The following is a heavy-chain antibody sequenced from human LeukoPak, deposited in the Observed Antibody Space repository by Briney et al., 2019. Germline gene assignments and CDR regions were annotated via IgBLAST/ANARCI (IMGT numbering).Heavy chain of an antibody. CDR1: GFTFSSYS. V-gene: IGHV3-21*01. J-gene: IGHJ6*03. CDR3: ATAPSYYDILTGYQSYYYYYMDV. Sequence: GGSLRLSCAASGFTFSSYSMNWVRQAPGKGLEWVSSISSSSSYIYYADSVKGRFTISRDNAINSLYLQMNSLRAEDTAVYYCATAPSYYDILTGYQSYYYYYMDVWGKGTTVTVSS. CDR2: ISSSSSYI. D-gene: IGHD3-9*01.